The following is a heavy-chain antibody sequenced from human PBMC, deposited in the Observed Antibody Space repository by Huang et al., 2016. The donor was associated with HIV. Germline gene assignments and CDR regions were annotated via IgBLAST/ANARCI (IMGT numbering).Heavy chain of an antibody. J-gene: IGHJ4*02. Sequence: EVQLVESGGGLVQPGGSLRLSCTASGFTFSSYWMSGVRQAPGKGLELGANIKQDGSEKYYVDSVKGRFSISRDNAKNSLYLQMNSLRAEDTAVYYCARRLRYYYGSGRTSGYFDYWGQGTLVTVSS. CDR2: IKQDGSEK. V-gene: IGHV3-7*01. CDR1: GFTFSSYW. CDR3: ARRLRYYYGSGRTSGYFDY. D-gene: IGHD3-10*01.